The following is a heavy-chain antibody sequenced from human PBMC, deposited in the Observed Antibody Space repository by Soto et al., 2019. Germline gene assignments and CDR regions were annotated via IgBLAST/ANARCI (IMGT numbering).Heavy chain of an antibody. J-gene: IGHJ4*02. CDR3: ARALSGYYGFDY. Sequence: EVQLVESGGGLVQFGGSLRLSCAASGFTFSSYWMHWVRQVPGKGLVWVSRIKGDGTNTGYADSVKGRFTISRDNVKNTLYLQMNSLRAEDTAVYYCARALSGYYGFDYWGQGTLVTVSS. CDR1: GFTFSSYW. CDR2: IKGDGTNT. V-gene: IGHV3-74*01. D-gene: IGHD5-12*01.